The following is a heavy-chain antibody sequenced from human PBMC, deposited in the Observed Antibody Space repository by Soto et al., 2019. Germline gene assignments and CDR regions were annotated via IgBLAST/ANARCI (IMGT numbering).Heavy chain of an antibody. D-gene: IGHD4-17*01. CDR1: GYTFTIYG. V-gene: IGHV1-18*01. J-gene: IGHJ4*02. CDR3: ARGGTVTTLAPREEFDY. CDR2: ISAYNGNT. Sequence: GASVKVSCKASGYTFTIYGISWVRQAPGQGLEWMGWISAYNGNTNYAQKLQGRVTMTTDTSTSTAYMELRSLRSDDTAVYYCARGGTVTTLAPREEFDYWGQGTLVTVSS.